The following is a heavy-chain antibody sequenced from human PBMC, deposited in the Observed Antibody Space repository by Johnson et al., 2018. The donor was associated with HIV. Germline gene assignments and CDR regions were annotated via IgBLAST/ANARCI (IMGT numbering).Heavy chain of an antibody. J-gene: IGHJ3*02. CDR1: GFTFSSYA. V-gene: IGHV3-30*14. CDR3: ARDLDPESGAFDI. Sequence: QVQLLESGGGVVQPGRSLRLSCAASGFTFSSYAMHWVRQAPGKGLEWVAVISYDGSNKYYADSVKGRFTISRDNSKNTLYLQMNSLRAEDTAVFYCARDLDPESGAFDIWGQGTMVTVSS. CDR2: ISYDGSNK.